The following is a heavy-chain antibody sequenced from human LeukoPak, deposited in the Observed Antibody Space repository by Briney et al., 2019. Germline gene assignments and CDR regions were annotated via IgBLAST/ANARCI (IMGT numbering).Heavy chain of an antibody. Sequence: GGSLGLSCAASGFTFSNAWMNWVRQAPGKGLEWVGRIKRKNDGGTTDYAAPVKGRFTISRDDSKNTLYLQMNSLKTEDTAVYSCTTYYYDSSGQIYFGYWGQGTLVTVSS. CDR1: GFTFSNAW. V-gene: IGHV3-15*07. CDR2: IKRKNDGGTT. D-gene: IGHD3-22*01. CDR3: TTYYYDSSGQIYFGY. J-gene: IGHJ4*02.